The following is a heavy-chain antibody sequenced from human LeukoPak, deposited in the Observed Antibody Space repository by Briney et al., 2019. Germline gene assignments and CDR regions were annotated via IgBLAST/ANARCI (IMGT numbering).Heavy chain of an antibody. Sequence: PGGALRLSCASSGCTFSSYWMSWVRQAPGKGREWVANIKQDGSEKYYVDSVKGRFTIYRDNAKNSLYLQMNSLRDEDTAVYYCARVKVATTAHLHYWPQGPLVPVPS. CDR2: IKQDGSEK. D-gene: IGHD5-12*01. CDR1: GCTFSSYW. V-gene: IGHV3-7*01. J-gene: IGHJ4*02. CDR3: ARVKVATTAHLHY.